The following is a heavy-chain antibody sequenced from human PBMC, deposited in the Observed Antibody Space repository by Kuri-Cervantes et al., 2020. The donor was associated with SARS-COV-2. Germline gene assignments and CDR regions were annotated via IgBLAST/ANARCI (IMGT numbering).Heavy chain of an antibody. J-gene: IGHJ4*02. CDR3: AKDRVGVQDF. CDR2: ISSDGINT. D-gene: IGHD2-21*01. V-gene: IGHV3-30-3*01. Sequence: GGSLRLSCAASGFTFSSYAMHWVRQAPGKGLEWVSVISSDGINTYYADSVKGRFTISRDTSRNTLYLRMNSLRTEDAAMYYCAKDRVGVQDFWGQGTLVTVSS. CDR1: GFTFSSYA.